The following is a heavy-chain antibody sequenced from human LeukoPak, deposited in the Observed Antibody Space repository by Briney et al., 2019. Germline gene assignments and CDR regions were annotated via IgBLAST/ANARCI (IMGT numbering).Heavy chain of an antibody. D-gene: IGHD3-10*01. CDR1: GFIVSSSY. CDR2: IYTGGNT. V-gene: IGHV3-53*01. CDR3: ARARGYSWIDS. Sequence: GGSLRPSCAASGFIVSSSYMSWVRQAPGKGLEWVSVIYTGGNTYYADSVKGRFTISRDDSKNTLYLQMNSLRAEDTAVYYCARARGYSWIDSWGQGTLVTVSS. J-gene: IGHJ5*01.